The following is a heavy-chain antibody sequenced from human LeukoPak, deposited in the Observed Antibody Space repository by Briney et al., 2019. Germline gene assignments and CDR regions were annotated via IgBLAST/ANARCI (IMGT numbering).Heavy chain of an antibody. CDR2: IIPIFGTA. D-gene: IGHD2-2*01. CDR1: GGTFSSYA. V-gene: IGHV1-69*13. CDR3: ARTRYCSSTSCLKYFDY. Sequence: SVKVSCKASGGTFSSYAISWLRQAPGQGLEWMGGIIPIFGTANYAQKFQGRVTITADESTSTAYMELSSLRSEDTAVYYCARTRYCSSTSCLKYFDYWGQGTLVTVS. J-gene: IGHJ4*02.